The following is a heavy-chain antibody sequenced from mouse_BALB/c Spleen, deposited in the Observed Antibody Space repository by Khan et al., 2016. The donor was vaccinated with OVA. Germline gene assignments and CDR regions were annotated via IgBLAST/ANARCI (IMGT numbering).Heavy chain of an antibody. Sequence: EVQLQESGPGLVKPSQSLSLTCTVTGYSITSGYAWNWIRQFPGNKLEWMGYISYSGGPSYNPSLKRRISITRDTSKNQFFLQLNSVTTEDTATYYCARGNYYGYYFDYWGQGTPLTVSS. CDR3: ARGNYYGYYFDY. J-gene: IGHJ2*01. V-gene: IGHV3-2*02. CDR1: GYSITSGYA. D-gene: IGHD1-1*01. CDR2: ISYSGGP.